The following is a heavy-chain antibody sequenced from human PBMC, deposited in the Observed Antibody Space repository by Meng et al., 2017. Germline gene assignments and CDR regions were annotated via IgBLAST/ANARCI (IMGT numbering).Heavy chain of an antibody. Sequence: QVQLQQWGAGLLKPSGTLSLTCAVYGGSFSGYYWSWIRQPPGKGLEWIGEINHSGSTNYNPSLKSRVTISVDTSKNQFSLKLSSVTAADTAVYYCARVGSFLRDYWGQGTLVTVSS. CDR3: ARVGSFLRDY. CDR2: INHSGST. CDR1: GGSFSGYY. V-gene: IGHV4-34*01. D-gene: IGHD2/OR15-2a*01. J-gene: IGHJ4*02.